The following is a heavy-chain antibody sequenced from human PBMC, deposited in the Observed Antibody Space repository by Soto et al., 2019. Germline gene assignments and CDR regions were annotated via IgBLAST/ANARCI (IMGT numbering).Heavy chain of an antibody. Sequence: EVQLLESGGGLVQPGASLRLSCAASGFTFSSYAMSWVRQAPGKGLEWVSSISGSGGSTYYADSVKGRFTISRDNSKNMLYLQMTSLRAEDTAVYYCAKEVYDSSGRYFDPWGQGTLVTVSS. CDR2: ISGSGGST. CDR1: GFTFSSYA. J-gene: IGHJ5*02. V-gene: IGHV3-23*01. CDR3: AKEVYDSSGRYFDP. D-gene: IGHD3-22*01.